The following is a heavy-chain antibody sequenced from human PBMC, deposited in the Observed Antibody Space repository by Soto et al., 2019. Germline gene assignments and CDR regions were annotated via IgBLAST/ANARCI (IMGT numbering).Heavy chain of an antibody. J-gene: IGHJ6*02. CDR3: ARNINQYSGSSYYYYGMDV. CDR2: IYPGDSDT. V-gene: IGHV5-51*01. D-gene: IGHD1-26*01. Sequence: PGESLKISCKGSGYSFTSYWIGWVRQMPGRGLEWMGIIYPGDSDTRYSPSFQGQVTISADKSISTAYLRWSSLKASDTAMYYCARNINQYSGSSYYYYGMDVWGQGTTVTVSS. CDR1: GYSFTSYW.